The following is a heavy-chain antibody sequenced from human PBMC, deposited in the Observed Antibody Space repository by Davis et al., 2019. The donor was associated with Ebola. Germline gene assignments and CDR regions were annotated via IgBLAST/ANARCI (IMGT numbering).Heavy chain of an antibody. V-gene: IGHV3-48*01. CDR3: AREGGYCSSTSCYIAEYFQH. CDR2: ISSSSSTI. CDR1: GFTFSSYS. D-gene: IGHD2-2*02. J-gene: IGHJ1*01. Sequence: GGSLRLSCAASGFTFSSYSMNWVRQAPGKGLEWVSYISSSSSTIYYADSVKGRFTISRDNAKNSLHLQMNSLRAEDTAVYYCAREGGYCSSTSCYIAEYFQHWGQGTLVTVSS.